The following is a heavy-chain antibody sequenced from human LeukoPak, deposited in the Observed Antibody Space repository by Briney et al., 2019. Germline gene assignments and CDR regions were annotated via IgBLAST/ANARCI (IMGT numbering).Heavy chain of an antibody. J-gene: IGHJ4*02. CDR3: ARVTGYRIEDYFDY. CDR2: IYYSGST. CDR1: GGSFSSYY. D-gene: IGHD6-13*01. V-gene: IGHV4-59*01. Sequence: SETLSLTCAVYGGSFSSYYWSWIRQPPGKGLEWIGYIYYSGSTNYNPSLKSRVTISVETSKNEFSLKLRSVTAADTAVYYCARVTGYRIEDYFDYWGQGTPVTVSS.